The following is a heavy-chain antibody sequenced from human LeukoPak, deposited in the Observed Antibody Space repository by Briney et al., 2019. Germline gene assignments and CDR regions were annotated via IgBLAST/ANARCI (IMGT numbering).Heavy chain of an antibody. Sequence: GSSVKVSCKASGGTFSSYAISWVRQAPGQGLEWMGIINPSGGSTSYAQKFQGRVTMTRDMSTSTVYMELSSLRSEDTAVYYCARDGTYSSGWYEVTPGYYFDYWGQGTLVTVSS. J-gene: IGHJ4*02. CDR3: ARDGTYSSGWYEVTPGYYFDY. D-gene: IGHD6-19*01. CDR2: INPSGGST. V-gene: IGHV1-46*01. CDR1: GGTFSSYA.